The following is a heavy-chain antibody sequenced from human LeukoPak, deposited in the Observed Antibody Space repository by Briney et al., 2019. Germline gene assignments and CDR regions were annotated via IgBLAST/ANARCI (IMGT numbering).Heavy chain of an antibody. CDR1: AGSISSSNHY. CDR2: FSYSGST. D-gene: IGHD5-24*01. V-gene: IGHV4-39*01. Sequence: PSETLSLTCAVSAGSISSSNHYWGWIRQPPGKGLEWIGSFSYSGSTYYNPSLKSRVTISVNTSKNQFSLKLRSVAAADTAVYYCARQSRDGYNYRFDYWGQGTLVTVSS. CDR3: ARQSRDGYNYRFDY. J-gene: IGHJ4*02.